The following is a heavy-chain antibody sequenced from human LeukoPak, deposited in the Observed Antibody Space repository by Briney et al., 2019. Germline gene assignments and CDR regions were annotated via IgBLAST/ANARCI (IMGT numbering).Heavy chain of an antibody. CDR1: GGSISSYY. J-gene: IGHJ6*02. V-gene: IGHV4-59*08. Sequence: PSETLSLTCTVSGGSISSYYWSWIRQPPGKGLDWIGYIYYSGSTNYNPSLKSRVTVSVDTSKNQFSLKLSSVTAADTAVYYCARHITMVRGVYYYGMDVWGQGTTVTVSS. CDR3: ARHITMVRGVYYYGMDV. D-gene: IGHD3-10*01. CDR2: IYYSGST.